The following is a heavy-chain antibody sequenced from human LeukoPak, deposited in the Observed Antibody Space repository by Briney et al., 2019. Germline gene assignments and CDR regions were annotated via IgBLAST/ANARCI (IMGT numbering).Heavy chain of an antibody. D-gene: IGHD4-11*01. J-gene: IGHJ4*02. V-gene: IGHV3-11*06. CDR3: ARVSDYSNYFDF. CDR2: ISTSGSYT. CDR1: GFTFSDYY. Sequence: GGSLRLSCAASGFTFSDYYMTWIRKAPGRGLEWISYISTSGSYTNYADSVKGRFTISRDNSKNMLYLQMNSLRAEDTAVYYCARVSDYSNYFDFWGQGTLVTVSS.